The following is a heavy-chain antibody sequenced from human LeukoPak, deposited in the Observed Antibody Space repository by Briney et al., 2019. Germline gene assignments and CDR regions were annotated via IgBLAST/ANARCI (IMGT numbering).Heavy chain of an antibody. J-gene: IGHJ4*02. CDR1: GYSFTNYG. CDR2: ISPYNGNT. D-gene: IGHD1-26*01. Sequence: ASVKVSCKTSGYSFTNYGISWVRQAPGQGLEWMGWISPYNGNTNYAQKFQGRVTLTTDTSTSTAYMELRSLKPDDTAVYKCARDPGLGATEGPFDYWGQGTLVTVS. V-gene: IGHV1-18*01. CDR3: ARDPGLGATEGPFDY.